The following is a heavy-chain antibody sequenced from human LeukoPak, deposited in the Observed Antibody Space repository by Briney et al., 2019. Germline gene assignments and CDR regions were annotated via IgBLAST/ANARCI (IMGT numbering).Heavy chain of an antibody. J-gene: IGHJ4*02. V-gene: IGHV4-38-2*02. Sequence: SETLSLTCTVSGYSISSGYYWGWIRQPPGKGLEWIGSIYHSGSTYYNPSLKSRVTISVDTSKNQFSLKLSSVTAAGTAVYYCARHTFARGDYYFDDWGQGTLVTVSS. CDR1: GYSISSGYY. CDR2: IYHSGST. D-gene: IGHD2-21*01. CDR3: ARHTFARGDYYFDD.